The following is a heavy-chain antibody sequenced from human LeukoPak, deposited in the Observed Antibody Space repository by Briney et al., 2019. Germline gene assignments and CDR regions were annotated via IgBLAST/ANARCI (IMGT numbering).Heavy chain of an antibody. Sequence: GGSLRLSCAASGFTFSTYAMNWVRQAPGKGLEWVSTISGSDGSTYYADSVKGRFTISRDNSKNTLYLQMNSLRAEDTAVYYCAYGDYDCWGQGTLVTVSS. D-gene: IGHD4-17*01. CDR2: ISGSDGST. CDR3: AYGDYDC. J-gene: IGHJ4*02. V-gene: IGHV3-23*01. CDR1: GFTFSTYA.